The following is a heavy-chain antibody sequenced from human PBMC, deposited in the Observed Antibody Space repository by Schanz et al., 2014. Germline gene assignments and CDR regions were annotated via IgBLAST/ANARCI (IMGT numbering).Heavy chain of an antibody. CDR1: GGSISSGSYY. D-gene: IGHD5-12*01. J-gene: IGHJ5*02. Sequence: QVQLQESGPGLVKPSQTLSLTCTVSGGSISSGSYYWSWIRQPAGKGLEWIGRIYTSGSTNYNPSLKSRVTISVDPSKTQFSLNLSSVTAADTAVYYCARRGSYNWFDPWGQGTLVTVSS. CDR2: IYTSGST. CDR3: ARRGSYNWFDP. V-gene: IGHV4-61*02.